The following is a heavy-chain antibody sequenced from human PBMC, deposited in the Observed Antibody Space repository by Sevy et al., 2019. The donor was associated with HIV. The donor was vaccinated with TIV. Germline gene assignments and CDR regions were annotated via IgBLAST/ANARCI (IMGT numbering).Heavy chain of an antibody. CDR3: AKDFTGFYGMDA. CDR1: GFTFSSYA. D-gene: IGHD3-9*01. J-gene: IGHJ6*02. V-gene: IGHV3-30*04. CDR2: ISYDGINK. Sequence: GGSLRLSCAASGFTFSSYAMHWVRQAPGKGLEWVAVISYDGINKYYGDSVKGRFIISRDRSKNTLYLQMNILRIEDTAVYYCAKDFTGFYGMDAWGQGTTVTVSS.